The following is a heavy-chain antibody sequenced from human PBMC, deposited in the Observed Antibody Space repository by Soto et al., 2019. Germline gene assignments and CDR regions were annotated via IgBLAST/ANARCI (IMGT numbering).Heavy chain of an antibody. CDR2: IKSKSDGDTT. V-gene: IGHV3-15*05. Sequence: EVLLVESGGGLVKSGGSLKLSCAASGFSISNAWMSWVRQAPGKGLEWVGRIKSKSDGDTTDYPAPLKGRFTVSRDDSTKTLFLQMDSLQADDTAVYYYATGWDSNRFRAFYFKYCGQGTLVTVPS. CDR3: ATGWDSNRFRAFYFKY. D-gene: IGHD3-16*02. CDR1: GFSISNAW. J-gene: IGHJ4*02.